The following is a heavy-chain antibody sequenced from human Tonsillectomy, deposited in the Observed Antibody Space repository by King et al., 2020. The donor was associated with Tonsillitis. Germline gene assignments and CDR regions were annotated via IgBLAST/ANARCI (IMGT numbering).Heavy chain of an antibody. D-gene: IGHD1-26*01. V-gene: IGHV1-69*01. CDR2: IIPIFGTA. CDR3: AGAKVGVPHRGSYYYYGRDV. J-gene: IGHJ6*01. CDR1: GGTFSSYA. Sequence: VQLVESGAEVKKPGSSVKVSCKASGGTFSSYAISWVRQAPGQGLEWMGGIIPIFGTANYAQKFQGRVTITADESTSTAYMELSSLRSEDTAVYYCAGAKVGVPHRGSYYYYGRDVWGQGTTVTVSS.